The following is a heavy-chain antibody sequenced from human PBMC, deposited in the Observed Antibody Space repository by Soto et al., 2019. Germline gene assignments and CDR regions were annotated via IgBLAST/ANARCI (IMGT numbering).Heavy chain of an antibody. CDR2: FDPEVGET. V-gene: IGHV1-24*01. CDR3: ARVLRGAPPYYYYYGMDV. J-gene: IGHJ6*02. CDR1: GYTLTELS. Sequence: ASVKVSCKVSGYTLTELSMHWVRQAPGKGLEWMGGFDPEVGETIYAQKFQGRVTITADESTSTAYMELSSLRSEDTAVYYCARVLRGAPPYYYYYGMDVWGQGTTVTVSS.